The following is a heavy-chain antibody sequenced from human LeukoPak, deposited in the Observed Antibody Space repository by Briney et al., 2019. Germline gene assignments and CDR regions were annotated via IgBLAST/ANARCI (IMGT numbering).Heavy chain of an antibody. D-gene: IGHD3-10*01. CDR3: ARAPFRDYFGSGSYFDF. V-gene: IGHV3-21*01. CDR2: ISGSGSSI. CDR1: GFTSENYY. J-gene: IGHJ4*02. Sequence: GGSLRLSCAASGFTSENYYMNWVRQAPGKGLEWVSSISGSGSSIYYADSLQGRFTISRDNAKNSLYLQMNSPRDEDTAVYFCARAPFRDYFGSGSYFDFWGRGTLVTVSS.